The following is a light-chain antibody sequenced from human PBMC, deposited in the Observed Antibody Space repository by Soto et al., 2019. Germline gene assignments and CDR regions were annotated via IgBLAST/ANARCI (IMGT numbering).Light chain of an antibody. CDR1: QSISGY. CDR3: QQSDSMPWT. J-gene: IGKJ1*01. CDR2: ASS. V-gene: IGKV1-39*01. Sequence: DIQMTQSPSSLSASVGDRVTITCRASQSISGYLNWYQKKSGQAPRLLMYASSSLQSGVPSRFSGSSSGTDFTLTISSLQPEDSATYYCQQSDSMPWTFGQGTKVEIK.